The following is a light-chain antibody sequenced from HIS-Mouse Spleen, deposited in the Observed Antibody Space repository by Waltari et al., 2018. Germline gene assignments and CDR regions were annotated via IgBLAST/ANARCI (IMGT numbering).Light chain of an antibody. CDR2: DVS. Sequence: SPGQSNTISCTGTSSDVGGYNYVSWYQQHPGKAPTHMIYDVSNRPSGVSNRFSGSKSGNTAFLTISGLQAEDEADYYCSSYTSSSTLGVFGGGTKLTVL. V-gene: IGLV2-14*03. J-gene: IGLJ2*01. CDR1: SSDVGGYNY. CDR3: SSYTSSSTLGV.